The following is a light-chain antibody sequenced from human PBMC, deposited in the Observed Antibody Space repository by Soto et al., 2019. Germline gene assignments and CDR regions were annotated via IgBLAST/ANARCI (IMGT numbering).Light chain of an antibody. CDR3: KQYNPYPLT. V-gene: IGKV1-16*02. Sequence: DIQMTQSPSSLSASVGDRVTITCRASQGISISLAWFQQKPGKAPKPLIHAASSLQSGVPSKISDSGSGTAFTLAISRLQPEDFATYSYKQYNPYPLTFGGGTTVESK. CDR2: AAS. J-gene: IGKJ4*01. CDR1: QGISIS.